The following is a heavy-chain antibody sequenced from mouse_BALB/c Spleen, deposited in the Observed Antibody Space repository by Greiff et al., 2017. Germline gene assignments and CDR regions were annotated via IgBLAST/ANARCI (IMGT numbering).Heavy chain of an antibody. J-gene: IGHJ3*01. Sequence: EVNVVESGGGLVQPGGSLKLSCAASGFTFSDYYMYWVRQTPEKRLEWVATISDGGSYTYYPDSVKGRFTISRDNAKNNLYLQMSSLKSEDTAMYYCARGNYDYDDGVAYWGQGTLVTVSA. CDR1: GFTFSDYY. CDR2: ISDGGSYT. V-gene: IGHV5-4*02. D-gene: IGHD2-4*01. CDR3: ARGNYDYDDGVAY.